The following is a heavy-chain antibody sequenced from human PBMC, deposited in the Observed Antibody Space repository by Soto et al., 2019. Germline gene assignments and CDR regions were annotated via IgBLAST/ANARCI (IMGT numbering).Heavy chain of an antibody. CDR3: ARGDATKIVVTTYYAMDV. D-gene: IGHD3-22*01. Sequence: QVQLVQSGAEVKKPGSSVKVSCKASGGSLSNYGISWVRQAPGQGLEWMGAIIPVFGTPNYAQKFQDRVTITADESITTVYMEVRSLTSADTAVYYCARGDATKIVVTTYYAMDVWGQGTTVTVSS. CDR1: GGSLSNYG. J-gene: IGHJ6*02. CDR2: IIPVFGTP. V-gene: IGHV1-69*12.